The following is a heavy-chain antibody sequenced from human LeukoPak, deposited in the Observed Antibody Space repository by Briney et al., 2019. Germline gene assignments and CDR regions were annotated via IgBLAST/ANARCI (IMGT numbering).Heavy chain of an antibody. CDR1: GFTLSSYS. Sequence: PGGSLRLSCAASGFTLSSYSMNGVRQAPGKGLEWVSSISSSSSYIYYADSVKGRFTISRDNAKNSLYLQMNSLRAEDTAVYYCARSGDGYNYPDYWGQGTLVTVSS. V-gene: IGHV3-21*01. CDR2: ISSSSSYI. J-gene: IGHJ4*02. CDR3: ARSGDGYNYPDY. D-gene: IGHD5-24*01.